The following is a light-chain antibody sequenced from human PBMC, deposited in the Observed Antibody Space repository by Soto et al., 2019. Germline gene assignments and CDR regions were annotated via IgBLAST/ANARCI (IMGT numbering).Light chain of an antibody. CDR2: DAS. Sequence: EIVLTQSPATLSLSPGERATLSCRASQSVSSYLAWYQQKPGQVPRLVIYDASNRATGIPGRFSGSGSGTDFTLTISSLEPEDFGVYYCQQRSSWPRKFGHGTKVEIK. CDR1: QSVSSY. V-gene: IGKV3-11*01. CDR3: QQRSSWPRK. J-gene: IGKJ1*01.